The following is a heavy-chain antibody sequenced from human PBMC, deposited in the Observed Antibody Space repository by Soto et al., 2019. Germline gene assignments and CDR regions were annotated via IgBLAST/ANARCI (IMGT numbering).Heavy chain of an antibody. CDR1: GFTFSSYA. V-gene: IGHV3-30-3*01. D-gene: IGHD6-6*01. CDR2: ISYDGSNK. CDR3: ARDALGGYSSSSCGFDP. J-gene: IGHJ5*02. Sequence: GGSLRLSCAASGFTFSSYAMHWVRQAPGRGLEWVAVISYDGSNKYYADSVKGRFTISRDNSKNTLYLQMNSLRAEDTAVYYCARDALGGYSSSSCGFDPWGQGTLVTFSS.